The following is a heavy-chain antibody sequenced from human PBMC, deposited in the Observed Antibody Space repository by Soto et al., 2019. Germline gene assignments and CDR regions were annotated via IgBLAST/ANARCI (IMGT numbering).Heavy chain of an antibody. J-gene: IGHJ4*02. CDR2: IYYSGST. CDR1: GGSISSYY. Sequence: SETLSLTCTVSGGSISSYYWSWIRQPPGKGLEWIGYIYYSGSTNYNPSLKSRVTISVDTSKNQFSLKLSSVTAADTAVYYCARTRKYSSSWAFDYWGQGTLVTV. D-gene: IGHD6-13*01. V-gene: IGHV4-59*08. CDR3: ARTRKYSSSWAFDY.